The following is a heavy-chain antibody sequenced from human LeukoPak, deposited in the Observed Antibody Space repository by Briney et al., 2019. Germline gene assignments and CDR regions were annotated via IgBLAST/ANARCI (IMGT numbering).Heavy chain of an antibody. CDR2: INHSRST. Sequence: SETLSLTCAVSGGSFSGYYWCWLRHPPGEGLEWFGEINHSRSTNYNPSLKSRVTISVDTSKNQFSLKLSSVTAADTAVYYCARDRGNYYYYYGMDVWGQGTTVTVSS. D-gene: IGHD3-10*01. J-gene: IGHJ6*02. CDR3: ARDRGNYYYYYGMDV. V-gene: IGHV4-34*01. CDR1: GGSFSGYY.